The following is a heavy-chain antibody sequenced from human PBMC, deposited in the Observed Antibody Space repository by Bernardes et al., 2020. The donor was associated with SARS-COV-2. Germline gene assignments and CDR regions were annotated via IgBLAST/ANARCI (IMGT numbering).Heavy chain of an antibody. CDR3: AKHNCDSNTCYLGAFDI. J-gene: IGHJ3*02. CDR1: GFTFSSYA. CDR2: ISGSGSST. V-gene: IGHV3-23*01. Sequence: GGSLRLSRAASGFTFSSYAMSWVRQAPGKGLEWVSGISGSGSSTYYADSVKGRSTISRDNSKNTLSLQMNSLRAEDTAVYYCAKHNCDSNTCYLGAFDIWGQGTMVTVSS. D-gene: IGHD2-2*01.